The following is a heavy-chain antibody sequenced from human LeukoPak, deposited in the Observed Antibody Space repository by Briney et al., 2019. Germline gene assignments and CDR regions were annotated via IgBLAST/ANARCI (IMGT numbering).Heavy chain of an antibody. D-gene: IGHD1-26*01. J-gene: IGHJ6*03. Sequence: PGGSLRLSCAASGFTFSTYGMHWVRQAPGQGLEWVAFIRYDAINKYYADSVKGRFTISRDNSRNTLYLQMNSLRAEDTALYYCAKDGDTVSGTYYFDMDVWGKGTTVTISS. CDR2: IRYDAINK. CDR1: GFTFSTYG. V-gene: IGHV3-30*02. CDR3: AKDGDTVSGTYYFDMDV.